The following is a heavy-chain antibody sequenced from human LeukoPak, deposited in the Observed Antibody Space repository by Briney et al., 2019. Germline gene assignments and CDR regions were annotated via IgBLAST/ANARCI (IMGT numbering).Heavy chain of an antibody. D-gene: IGHD1-26*01. CDR3: AKDGGSYWGVIDS. Sequence: PGGSLRLSCAASGFTFSSFAINWVRQAPGKGLEWVSAISGGDGSTYYADSVKGRFTISSDNSKNTLFSQMNSLRAEDAAVYYCAKDGGSYWGVIDSWGQGTLVTVSS. J-gene: IGHJ4*02. CDR2: ISGGDGST. V-gene: IGHV3-23*01. CDR1: GFTFSSFA.